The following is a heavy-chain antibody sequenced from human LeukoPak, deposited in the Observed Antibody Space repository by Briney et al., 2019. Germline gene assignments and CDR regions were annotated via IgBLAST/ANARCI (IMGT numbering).Heavy chain of an antibody. CDR2: IYTSGTT. V-gene: IGHV4-4*09. CDR3: ARLTYSNSSPFDY. J-gene: IGHJ4*02. Sequence: SETLSLTCTASGGSISSYYWSWIRQPPGKGLEWIGYIYTSGTTNYNPSLKSRVTISVDMSQNQFSLKLSSVTAADTAVYYCARLTYSNSSPFDYWGQGTLVTVSS. CDR1: GGSISSYY. D-gene: IGHD6-6*01.